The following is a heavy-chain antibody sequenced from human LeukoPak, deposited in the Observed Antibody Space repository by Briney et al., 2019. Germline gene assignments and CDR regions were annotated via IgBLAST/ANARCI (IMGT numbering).Heavy chain of an antibody. D-gene: IGHD6-13*01. CDR1: GGSFSGYY. V-gene: IGHV4-34*01. J-gene: IGHJ4*02. Sequence: PSETLSLTCAVYGGSFSGYYWSWIRQPPGKGLEWIGEINHSGSTNYNPSLKSRVTISVDTSKNQFSLKLSSVTAADTAVYYCARGGFIAAAGFDHWGQGTLVTVSS. CDR3: ARGGFIAAAGFDH. CDR2: INHSGST.